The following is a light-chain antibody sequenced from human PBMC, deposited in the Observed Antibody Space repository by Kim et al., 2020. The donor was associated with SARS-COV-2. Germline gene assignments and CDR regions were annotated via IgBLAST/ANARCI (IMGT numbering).Light chain of an antibody. J-gene: IGKJ5*01. CDR3: MQSVQLPIT. Sequence: DTVMTQTPLSLSVTPGQPASMSCKSSQSLLHADGKTYLSWYLQRPGQPPQLLIYEASKRFSGVPHRFSGSGSGTDLTLTISRVEAEDVGVYYCMQSVQLPITFGQGTRLEIK. V-gene: IGKV2D-29*01. CDR2: EAS. CDR1: QSLLHADGKTY.